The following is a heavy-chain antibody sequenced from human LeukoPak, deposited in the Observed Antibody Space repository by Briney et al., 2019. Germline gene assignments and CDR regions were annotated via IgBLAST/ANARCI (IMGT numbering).Heavy chain of an antibody. J-gene: IGHJ1*01. V-gene: IGHV3-21*01. CDR2: ISSSSSYI. CDR3: ARDYCSGGSCPEYFQH. D-gene: IGHD2-15*01. CDR1: GFTFSSYS. Sequence: GALRLSCAASGFTFSSYSMNWVRQAPGKGLEWVSSISSSSSYIYYADSVKGRFTISRDNAKNSLYLQMNSLRAEDTAVYYCARDYCSGGSCPEYFQHWGQGTLVTVSS.